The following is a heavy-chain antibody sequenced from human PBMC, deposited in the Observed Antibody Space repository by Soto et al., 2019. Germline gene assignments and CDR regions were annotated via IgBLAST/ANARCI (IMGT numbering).Heavy chain of an antibody. Sequence: QVQLVQSGAEVKKPGASVKVSCKASGYTFTSYGISWVRQAPGQGLEWMGWISAYNGNTNYAQKLQGRGTMTTDTTKSTAYMALRSLRSDDTGVYYCARDKGVGREPTVFGVVNFPFNSWGRGTLVTVSS. V-gene: IGHV1-18*01. CDR1: GYTFTSYG. D-gene: IGHD3-3*01. J-gene: IGHJ4*02. CDR2: ISAYNGNT. CDR3: ARDKGVGREPTVFGVVNFPFNS.